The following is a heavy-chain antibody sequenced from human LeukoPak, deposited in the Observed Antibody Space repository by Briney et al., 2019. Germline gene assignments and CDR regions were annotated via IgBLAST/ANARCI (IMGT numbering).Heavy chain of an antibody. CDR3: ARDFPKRITMIVVGDY. CDR1: GYTFTSYG. Sequence: ASVKVSCKASGYTFTSYGISWVRRAPGQGLEWMGWISAYNGNTNYAQKLQGRVTMTTDTSTSTAYMELRSLRSDDTAVYYCARDFPKRITMIVVGDYWGQGTLVTVSS. D-gene: IGHD3-22*01. J-gene: IGHJ4*02. V-gene: IGHV1-18*01. CDR2: ISAYNGNT.